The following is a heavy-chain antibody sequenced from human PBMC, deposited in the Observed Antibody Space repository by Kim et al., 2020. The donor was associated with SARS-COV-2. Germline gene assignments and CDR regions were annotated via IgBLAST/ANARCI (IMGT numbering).Heavy chain of an antibody. CDR1: GFTFSSYG. CDR3: AKGVGYSSGWFPFDY. D-gene: IGHD6-19*01. CDR2: IWYDGSNK. V-gene: IGHV3-33*06. J-gene: IGHJ4*02. Sequence: GGSLRLSCAASGFTFSSYGMHWVRQAPGKGLEWVAVIWYDGSNKYYADSVKGRFTISRDNSKNTLYLQMNSLRAEDTAVYYCAKGVGYSSGWFPFDYWGQGTLVTVSS.